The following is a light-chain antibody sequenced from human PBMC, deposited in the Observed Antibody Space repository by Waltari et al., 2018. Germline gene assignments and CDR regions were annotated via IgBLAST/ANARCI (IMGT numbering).Light chain of an antibody. Sequence: QSVLTQPPSASGTPGQRVTIPCSGSTSNIGSRVVNWYQQLPGTAPKLLIYNNNQRPSGVPHRFSGSKSGTSASLAISGLQSEDEADYYCASWDDSLSVVVFGGGTKLTVL. J-gene: IGLJ2*01. V-gene: IGLV1-44*01. CDR2: NNN. CDR3: ASWDDSLSVVV. CDR1: TSNIGSRV.